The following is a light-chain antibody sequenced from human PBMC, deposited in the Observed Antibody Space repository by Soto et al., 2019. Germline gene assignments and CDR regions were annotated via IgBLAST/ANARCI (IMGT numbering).Light chain of an antibody. J-gene: IGKJ5*01. CDR2: AAS. Sequence: DIQMTPSPSSLSASVGDRVTITCRASQSISSYLNWYQQKPGKAPKLLIYAASSLQSGVPSRFSGSGSGRDFTLTISSLQPEDFATYYCQQSYSTPRITFGQGTRLEIK. CDR3: QQSYSTPRIT. V-gene: IGKV1-39*01. CDR1: QSISSY.